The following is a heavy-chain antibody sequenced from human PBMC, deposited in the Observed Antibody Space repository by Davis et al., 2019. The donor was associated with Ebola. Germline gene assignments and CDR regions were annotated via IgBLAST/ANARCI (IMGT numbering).Heavy chain of an antibody. D-gene: IGHD3-22*01. CDR3: ARTYDSSGYFDY. CDR1: GFTFSSYA. Sequence: GESLKISCAASGFTFSSYAMSWVRQAPGKGLEWVSAISGSGGSTYYADSVKGRFTISRDNSKNTLYLQMNSLRAEDTAVYYCARTYDSSGYFDYWGQGTLVTVSS. J-gene: IGHJ4*02. CDR2: ISGSGGST. V-gene: IGHV3-23*01.